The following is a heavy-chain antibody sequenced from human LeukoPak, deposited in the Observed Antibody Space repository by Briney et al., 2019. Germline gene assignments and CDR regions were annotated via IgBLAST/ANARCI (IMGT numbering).Heavy chain of an antibody. D-gene: IGHD5-12*01. V-gene: IGHV1-2*02. J-gene: IGHJ3*02. Sequence: GSVKVSCQGSGYTFTRYFMHWVGPAPGQGLEGVGWINPNSGGTNYAQKFQGRVTMTRDTSISTAYMELSRLRSDDTAVYYCASLATIRGRDDAFDIWGQGTMVTVSS. CDR3: ASLATIRGRDDAFDI. CDR1: GYTFTRYF. CDR2: INPNSGGT.